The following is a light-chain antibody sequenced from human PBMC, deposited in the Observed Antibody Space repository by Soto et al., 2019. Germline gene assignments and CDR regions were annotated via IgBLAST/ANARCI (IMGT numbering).Light chain of an antibody. Sequence: EIVMTQSPATLSASPGERATLSCRASQSVASSLIWYQQKPGQAPRLLIHGASSRATGIPARFSGSGSGTEFTLTISSLQSEDFALYYCQQYNNWPYTFGLGTKVDSK. CDR3: QQYNNWPYT. CDR1: QSVASS. J-gene: IGKJ2*01. CDR2: GAS. V-gene: IGKV3D-15*01.